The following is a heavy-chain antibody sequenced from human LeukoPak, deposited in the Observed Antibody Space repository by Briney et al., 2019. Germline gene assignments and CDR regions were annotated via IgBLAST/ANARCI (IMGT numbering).Heavy chain of an antibody. CDR3: ARDGGWLQTQNHYYYHGMDV. CDR2: IIPILDLA. D-gene: IGHD5-24*01. J-gene: IGHJ6*02. CDR1: GGTLSTYG. Sequence: GASVKVSCKASGGTLSTYGITWVRQAPGQGLEWMGRIIPILDLANYAQKFQGRVTITADKSTRTVYMELSTLTSDDTAVYYCARDGGWLQTQNHYYYHGMDVWGQGTTVTVSS. V-gene: IGHV1-69*04.